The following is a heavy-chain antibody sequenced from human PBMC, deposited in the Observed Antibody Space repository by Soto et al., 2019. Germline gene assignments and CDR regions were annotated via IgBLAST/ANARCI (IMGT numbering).Heavy chain of an antibody. J-gene: IGHJ3*02. CDR3: AKATATGGGAFEI. D-gene: IGHD2-8*02. CDR2: ILVGGST. CDR1: GFIWSSYD. V-gene: IGHV3-23*01. Sequence: GGSLRLSCSVSGFIWSSYDMSWVRQAPGKGLEWVSTILVGGSTHYEDSVKGRFTISRDTSKNTVYLQMNSLTAGDTAVYYCAKATATGGGAFEIYGHGTLVTVSS.